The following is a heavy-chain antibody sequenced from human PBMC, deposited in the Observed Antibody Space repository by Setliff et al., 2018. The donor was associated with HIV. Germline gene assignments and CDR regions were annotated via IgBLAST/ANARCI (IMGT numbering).Heavy chain of an antibody. J-gene: IGHJ3*02. Sequence: ASVKVSCKVSGHRLTELSIHWVRQAPGEGLEWVGGFDPEDDETVYAEKFQGRVTMTTDTSTSTAYMEVRSLRSDDTAVYYCARKGTGDAFDIWGQGTMVTVSS. D-gene: IGHD1-1*01. CDR1: GHRLTELS. CDR3: ARKGTGDAFDI. CDR2: FDPEDDET. V-gene: IGHV1-24*01.